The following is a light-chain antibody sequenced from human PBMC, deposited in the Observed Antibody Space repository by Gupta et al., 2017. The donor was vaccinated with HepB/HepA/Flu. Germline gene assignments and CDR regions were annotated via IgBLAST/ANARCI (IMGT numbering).Light chain of an antibody. V-gene: IGLV1-44*01. CDR2: CND. CDR3: GVSDASLNGQV. J-gene: IGLJ3*02. CDR1: SPNVGANT. Sequence: QSVLTQPPSASGTPGQWVTISCSGSSPNVGANTVNCYHQLHATETNSLIVCNDGRPSGVFYRFLCDTTGSYAASVTICLQSEEEADDYWGVSDASLNGQVFGGGTKLTVL.